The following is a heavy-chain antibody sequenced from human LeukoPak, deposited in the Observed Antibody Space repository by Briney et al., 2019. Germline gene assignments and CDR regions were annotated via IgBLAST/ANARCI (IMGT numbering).Heavy chain of an antibody. D-gene: IGHD3-10*01. Sequence: SETLSLTCTVSGDSINSGTYYWSWIRQPAGKGLEWIGYIYHSGSTYYNPSLKSRVTISVDRSKNQFSLKLSSVTAADTAVYYCARGMVRGVNNWFDPWGQGTLVTVSS. CDR3: ARGMVRGVNNWFDP. CDR2: IYHSGST. CDR1: GDSINSGTYY. J-gene: IGHJ5*02. V-gene: IGHV4-30-2*01.